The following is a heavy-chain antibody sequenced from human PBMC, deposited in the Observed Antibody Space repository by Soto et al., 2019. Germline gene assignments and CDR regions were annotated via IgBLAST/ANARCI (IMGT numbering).Heavy chain of an antibody. CDR1: GDFISSHY. CDR3: ARPKGIAPAVWYFDL. J-gene: IGHJ2*01. Sequence: QVQLQESGPGLVKPSETLSLTCTVSGDFISSHYWSWIRQPPGKGLECIGYVYYDGKTDSSTSLKSRVTISLDTYKNQISLILTSVTAADTAVYYCARPKGIAPAVWYFDLWGRGTLVTVSS. D-gene: IGHD2-15*01. CDR2: VYYDGKT. V-gene: IGHV4-59*08.